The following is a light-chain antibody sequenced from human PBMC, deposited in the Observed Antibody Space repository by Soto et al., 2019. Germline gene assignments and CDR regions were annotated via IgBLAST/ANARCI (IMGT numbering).Light chain of an antibody. V-gene: IGKV3-20*01. CDR3: QLYGNSPLIT. CDR2: GES. CDR1: QSVSSVN. Sequence: EIVLTQSPGTLSLSPGERATLSCRASQSVSSVNLAWYQQKPGQAPRLLIYGESKRAIGIPDRFSCSGSGTDFTLTISRLEPEDFAVYYCQLYGNSPLITFGQGTRLEI. J-gene: IGKJ5*01.